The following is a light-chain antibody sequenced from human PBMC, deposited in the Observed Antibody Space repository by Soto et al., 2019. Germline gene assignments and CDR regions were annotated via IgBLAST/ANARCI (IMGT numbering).Light chain of an antibody. J-gene: IGLJ3*02. CDR1: SSNIGAGYD. CDR2: VNN. CDR3: SSYTAYTTLWV. Sequence: QSVLTQPTSVSGAPGQRVTISCTGSSSNIGAGYDVHWYQQVPGTAPKLLISVNNKRPSGVPDRFSDSKSGTSASLAITGLQAEDEADYYCSSYTAYTTLWVFGGGTKLTVL. V-gene: IGLV1-40*01.